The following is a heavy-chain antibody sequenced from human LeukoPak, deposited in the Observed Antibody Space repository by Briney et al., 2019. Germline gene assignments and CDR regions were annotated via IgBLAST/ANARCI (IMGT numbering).Heavy chain of an antibody. CDR1: GFTFNSFA. CDR3: ARDFGSRYFDL. J-gene: IGHJ2*01. D-gene: IGHD3-3*01. V-gene: IGHV3-30*03. CDR2: VSYDGSNQ. Sequence: PGGSLRLSCAASGFTFNSFAMHWVRQAPGKGLEWVAIVSYDGSNQYYSDSVKGRFTISRDNSKNTLYLQMNSLRAEDTAVYCCARDFGSRYFDLWGRGTLVTVSS.